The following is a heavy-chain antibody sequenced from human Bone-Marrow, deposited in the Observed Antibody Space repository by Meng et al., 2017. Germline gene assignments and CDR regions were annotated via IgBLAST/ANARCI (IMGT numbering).Heavy chain of an antibody. CDR1: GFTFSNYW. CDR3: ARNAKLKYCSGGSCYGYFDY. D-gene: IGHD2-15*01. J-gene: IGHJ4*02. V-gene: IGHV3-74*01. CDR2: IRRDGSVT. Sequence: GESLKISCAASGFTFSNYWMNWVRLAPGTGLVWVSGIRRDGSVTGYADSVKGRFTISRDNAKNTLYLQMNSLRAEDTAVYYCARNAKLKYCSGGSCYGYFDYWGQGTLVTVSS.